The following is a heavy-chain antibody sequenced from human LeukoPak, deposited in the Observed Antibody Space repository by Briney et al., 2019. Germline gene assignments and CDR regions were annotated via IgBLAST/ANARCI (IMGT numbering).Heavy chain of an antibody. J-gene: IGHJ6*03. CDR3: ARVAGTGYGYYYYYYMDV. CDR1: GGSISSYY. V-gene: IGHV4-38-2*02. D-gene: IGHD6-19*01. CDR2: IYHSGST. Sequence: SETLSLTCTVSGGSISSYYWGWIRQPPGKGLEWIGSIYHSGSTYYNPSLKSRVTISVDTSKNQFSLKLSSVTAADTAVYYCARVAGTGYGYYYYYYMDVWGKGTTVTVSS.